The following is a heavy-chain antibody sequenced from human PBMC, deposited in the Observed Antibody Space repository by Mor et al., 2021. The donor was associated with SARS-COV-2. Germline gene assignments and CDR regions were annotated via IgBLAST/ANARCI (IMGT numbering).Heavy chain of an antibody. V-gene: IGHV4-30-4*07. Sequence: GFRQPPGKGLECIAYIYNSGSTQYNPSLKSRVTISVDTSKNQFSLRLNSVTAADTAVYYCARLDRPNCGGDCYPYWGQGTLVTVSS. J-gene: IGHJ4*02. CDR2: IYNSGST. CDR3: ARLDRPNCGGDCYPY. D-gene: IGHD2-21*02.